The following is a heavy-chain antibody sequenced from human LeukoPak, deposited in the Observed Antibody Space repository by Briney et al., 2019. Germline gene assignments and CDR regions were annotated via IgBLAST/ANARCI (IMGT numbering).Heavy chain of an antibody. CDR1: YYSIARGYY. D-gene: IGHD5-18*01. V-gene: IGHV4-38-2*02. CDR3: ARHRRIQLWLLFDY. J-gene: IGHJ4*02. Sequence: PSETLSLTCNVSYYSIARGYYWGWIRQPPGKGLEWIGSIYRDGTTTYNPSLKSRVTISVDTSKNQFSLKLSSVTAADTAVYYCARHRRIQLWLLFDYWGQGTLVTVSS. CDR2: IYRDGTT.